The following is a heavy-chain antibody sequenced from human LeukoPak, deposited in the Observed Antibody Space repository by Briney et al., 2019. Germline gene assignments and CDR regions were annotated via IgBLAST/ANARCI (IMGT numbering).Heavy chain of an antibody. V-gene: IGHV4-4*07. CDR3: ARGGILTGYYSEEDAFDI. J-gene: IGHJ3*02. CDR1: GGAISSYY. Sequence: PSETLSLTCTVSGGAISSYYWSWIRQPAGKGLEWIGRIYTSGSTNYNPSLKSRVTMSVDTSKNQFSLKLSSVTAADTAVYYCARGGILTGYYSEEDAFDIWGQGTMVTVSS. CDR2: IYTSGST. D-gene: IGHD3-9*01.